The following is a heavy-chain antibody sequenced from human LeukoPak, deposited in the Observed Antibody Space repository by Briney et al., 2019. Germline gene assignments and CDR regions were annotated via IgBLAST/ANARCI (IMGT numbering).Heavy chain of an antibody. CDR1: GYRFTAYW. V-gene: IGHV5-51*01. CDR2: IYPGDSDT. Sequence: GESLKISCKGSGYRFTAYWIAWVRQMPGKGLEWMGVIYPGDSDTTYSPSFGGQVTISVDNSISTAYLQWSSLKASDTATYYCARVYGRYLNYWGQGTLVTVSS. CDR3: ARVYGRYLNY. D-gene: IGHD5/OR15-5a*01. J-gene: IGHJ4*02.